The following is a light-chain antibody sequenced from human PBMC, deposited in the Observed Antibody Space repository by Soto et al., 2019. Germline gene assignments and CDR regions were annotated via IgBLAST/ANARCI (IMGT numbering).Light chain of an antibody. CDR2: AAS. Sequence: PMTQSPSSLSASVGDRVTITCRASQSISSYLNWYQQKPGKAPKLLIYAASSLQSGVPSRFSGSGSGTDFTLTISSLKPEDVETYECQQRYSTPQTFRQGTKVDIK. V-gene: IGKV1-39*01. J-gene: IGKJ1*01. CDR3: QQRYSTPQT. CDR1: QSISSY.